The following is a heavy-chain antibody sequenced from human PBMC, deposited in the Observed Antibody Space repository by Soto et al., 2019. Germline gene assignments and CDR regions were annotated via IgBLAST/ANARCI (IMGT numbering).Heavy chain of an antibody. V-gene: IGHV3-73*01. Sequence: GGSLRLSCAASGFTFSGSAMHWGRQASGKGLEWVGRIRSKANSYATAYAASVKGRFTISRDDSKNTAYLQMNSLKTEDTAVYYCTRHVYSSSWYRDYWGQGTLVTVSS. D-gene: IGHD6-13*01. CDR2: IRSKANSYAT. CDR3: TRHVYSSSWYRDY. J-gene: IGHJ4*02. CDR1: GFTFSGSA.